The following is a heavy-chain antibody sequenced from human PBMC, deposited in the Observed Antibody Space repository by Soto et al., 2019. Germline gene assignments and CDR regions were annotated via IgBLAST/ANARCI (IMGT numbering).Heavy chain of an antibody. CDR2: INHSGST. J-gene: IGHJ4*02. CDR1: GGSFSGYY. D-gene: IGHD7-27*01. CDR3: ARGWGALFDY. Sequence: QVQLQQWGAGLLKPSETLSLTCAVYGGSFSGYYWSWIRQPPGKGLEWIGEINHSGSTHYNPSLKSRVTISVDTSKHQFSLKLSSVTAADTAVYYCARGWGALFDYWGQGALVTVSS. V-gene: IGHV4-34*01.